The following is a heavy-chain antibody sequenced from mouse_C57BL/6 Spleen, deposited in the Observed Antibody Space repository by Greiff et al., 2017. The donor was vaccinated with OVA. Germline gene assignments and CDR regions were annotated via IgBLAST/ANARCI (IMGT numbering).Heavy chain of an antibody. CDR1: GYTFTDYN. CDR3: ARSGYGNYVYYAMDD. CDR2: INPNNGGT. J-gene: IGHJ4*01. D-gene: IGHD2-1*01. V-gene: IGHV1-18*01. Sequence: VQLQQSGPELVKPGASVKIPCKASGYTFTDYNMDWVKQSHGKSLEWIGDINPNNGGTIYNQKFKGKATLTVDKSSSTAYMELRSLTSEDTAVYYCARSGYGNYVYYAMDDWGQGTSVTVSS.